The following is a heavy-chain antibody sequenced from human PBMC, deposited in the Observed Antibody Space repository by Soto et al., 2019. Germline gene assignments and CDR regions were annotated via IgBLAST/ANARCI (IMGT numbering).Heavy chain of an antibody. CDR1: GASISSTRYY. CDR3: ARPTSTDLRDPFDI. D-gene: IGHD4-17*01. V-gene: IGHV4-39*01. CDR2: IYYSGYA. J-gene: IGHJ3*02. Sequence: SETLSLTCTVSGASISSTRYYWGWIRQPPGQGLEWIGSIYYSGYAYYNPSLKSRVTISVDTSRDQFSLNLRSMTAADTAVYYCARPTSTDLRDPFDIWGQGIMVTVSS.